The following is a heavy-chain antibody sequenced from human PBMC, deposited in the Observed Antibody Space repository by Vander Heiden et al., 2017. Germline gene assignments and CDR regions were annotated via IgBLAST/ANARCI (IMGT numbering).Heavy chain of an antibody. Sequence: EVQLVESGGGLVKPGGSLRLSCAASGFTFSSYSMNWVRQAPGKGLWWVSSISSSSSYIYYADSVKGRFTSSRDNAKNSLYLQMNSLRAEDTAVYYCARRNGDYEFDYWGQGTLVTVSS. V-gene: IGHV3-21*01. CDR3: ARRNGDYEFDY. J-gene: IGHJ4*02. CDR1: GFTFSSYS. D-gene: IGHD4-17*01. CDR2: ISSSSSYI.